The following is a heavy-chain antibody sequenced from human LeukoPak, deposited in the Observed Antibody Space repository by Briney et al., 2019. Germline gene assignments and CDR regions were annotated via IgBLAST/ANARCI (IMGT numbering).Heavy chain of an antibody. Sequence: PRASVKVSCKASGGTFSSYAISWVRQAPGQGLEWMGRIIPILGIANNAQKFQGRVTSTADISASTAYRELSRLRSEDTAVYYCARSNNCGGNSGAFDIWGQGTMVTVSS. CDR1: GGTFSSYA. V-gene: IGHV1-69*04. D-gene: IGHD4-23*01. CDR3: ARSNNCGGNSGAFDI. J-gene: IGHJ3*02. CDR2: IIPILGIA.